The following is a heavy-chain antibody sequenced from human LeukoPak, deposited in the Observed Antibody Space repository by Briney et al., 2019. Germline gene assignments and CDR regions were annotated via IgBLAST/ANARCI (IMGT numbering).Heavy chain of an antibody. CDR3: ARDGDFEDGSGGYYTMDV. V-gene: IGHV4-59*01. Sequence: SETLSLTCTVSGGSISSYYWSWIRQPPGKGLEWIGYIYYSGSTNYNPSLKSRVTISVDTSKNQFSLKLSSATAADTAVYYCARDGDFEDGSGGYYTMDVWGQGTTVTVSS. CDR1: GGSISSYY. J-gene: IGHJ6*02. CDR2: IYYSGST. D-gene: IGHD3-10*01.